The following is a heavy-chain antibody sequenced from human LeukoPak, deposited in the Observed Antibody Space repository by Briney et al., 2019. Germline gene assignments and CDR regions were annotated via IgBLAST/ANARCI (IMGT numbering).Heavy chain of an antibody. D-gene: IGHD6-13*01. J-gene: IGHJ6*02. Sequence: SENLSLTCTVSGGSISSSSYYWGWIRQPPGKGLEWIGSIYYSGSTYYNPSLKSRVTISVDTSKNQFSLKLSSVTAADTAVYYCAREVGYSSSLLGYYGMDVWGQGTTVTVSS. CDR1: GGSISSSSYY. V-gene: IGHV4-39*07. CDR3: AREVGYSSSLLGYYGMDV. CDR2: IYYSGST.